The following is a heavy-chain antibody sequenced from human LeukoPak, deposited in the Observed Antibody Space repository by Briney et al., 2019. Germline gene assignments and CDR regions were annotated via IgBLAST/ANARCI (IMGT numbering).Heavy chain of an antibody. V-gene: IGHV3-23*01. CDR2: ISDGGGDT. CDR1: GFTFSGYA. Sequence: GGSLRLSCAASGFTFSGYAMSWVRQAPGKGLEWIAPISDGGGDTYYADSVRGRFTISRDNSKNALYLHMNSLRAEDTALYYCAKRVPYGSSTVYFDNWGLGTLVTVSS. CDR3: AKRVPYGSSTVYFDN. J-gene: IGHJ4*02. D-gene: IGHD6-19*01.